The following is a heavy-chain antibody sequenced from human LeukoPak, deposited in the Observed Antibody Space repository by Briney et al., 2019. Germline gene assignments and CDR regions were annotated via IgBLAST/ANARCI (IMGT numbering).Heavy chain of an antibody. CDR2: IYYSGST. CDR1: GGSISSSSYY. CDR3: AREGASGITRWSWFDP. J-gene: IGHJ5*02. Sequence: SETLSLTCTVSGGSISSSSYYWGWIRQPPGKGLEWIGSIYYSGSTYYNPSLKSRVTISVDTSKNQFSLKLSSVTAADTAVYYCAREGASGITRWSWFDPWGQGTLVTVSS. V-gene: IGHV4-39*07. D-gene: IGHD2-15*01.